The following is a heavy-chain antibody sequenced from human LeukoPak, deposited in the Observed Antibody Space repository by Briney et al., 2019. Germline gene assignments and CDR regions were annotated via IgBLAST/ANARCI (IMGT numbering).Heavy chain of an antibody. D-gene: IGHD1-26*01. CDR1: GDSVTNINYY. V-gene: IGHV4-39*01. CDR3: ARHEYSGSYYGLSWFDT. Sequence: TSETLSLSCTVSGDSVTNINYYWGWIRQPPGKGLQWIDSSYYSGYTYDNPSLKSRVAISVDRSKHQFSLKLTSVTAADTAVYYCARHEYSGSYYGLSWFDTWGQGTLVTVSS. J-gene: IGHJ5*02. CDR2: SYYSGYT.